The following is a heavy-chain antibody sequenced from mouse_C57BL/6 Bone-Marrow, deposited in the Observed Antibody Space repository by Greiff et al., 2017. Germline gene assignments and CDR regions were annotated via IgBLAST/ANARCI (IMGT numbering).Heavy chain of an antibody. CDR1: GYIFTEYT. CDR2: FYPGSGSI. V-gene: IGHV1-62-2*01. J-gene: IGHJ2*01. D-gene: IGHD2-14*01. CDR3: ARRNRYCNSVVHWDY. Sequence: QVQLQQSGAELVKPGASVKLSCKASGYIFTEYTIHWVKQRSGQGLEWIGWFYPGSGSIKYNERFKDKATLTADKSSNTVYMELSRLTSEDSAVYFCARRNRYCNSVVHWDYWVQGTTLTVSS.